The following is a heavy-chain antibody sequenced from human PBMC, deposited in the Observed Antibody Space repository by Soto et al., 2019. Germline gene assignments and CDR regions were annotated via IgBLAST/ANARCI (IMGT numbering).Heavy chain of an antibody. CDR2: INPNSGGT. J-gene: IGHJ4*02. V-gene: IGHV1-2*04. D-gene: IGHD3-9*01. Sequence: ASVKPTSKASGYALTGYYMHWVRQAPGQGLEWMGWINPNSGGTNYAQKFQGWVTMTRDTSISTAYMELSRLRSDDTAVYYCARAGYDILTGYYLDYWGQGTLVTVSS. CDR3: ARAGYDILTGYYLDY. CDR1: GYALTGYY.